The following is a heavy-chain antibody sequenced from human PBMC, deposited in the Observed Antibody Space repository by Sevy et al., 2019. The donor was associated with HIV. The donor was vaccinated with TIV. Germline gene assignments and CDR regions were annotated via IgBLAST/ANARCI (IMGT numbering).Heavy chain of an antibody. CDR3: ARQRRDCSGGRCYSDGSFDY. D-gene: IGHD2-15*01. CDR2: IYYTGST. CDR1: GGSISSYY. J-gene: IGHJ4*02. Sequence: SETLSLTCTVSGGSISSYYWSWIRQPPGKGLEWIGYIYYTGSTNYNPSLKSRVTFSVDTSKNQFSLTLSSVTAADTAVYYCARQRRDCSGGRCYSDGSFDYWGQGTLVTVSS. V-gene: IGHV4-59*08.